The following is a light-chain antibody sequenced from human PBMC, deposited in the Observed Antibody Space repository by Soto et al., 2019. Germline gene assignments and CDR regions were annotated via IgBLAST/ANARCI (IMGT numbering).Light chain of an antibody. V-gene: IGKV3-20*01. CDR1: QSVSSN. Sequence: EIVMTQSPATLSVSPGERATLSCRASQSVSSNLAWYQQKPGQAPRLLIYGASSRATGIPDRFRGGGSGTDFTLTISRLEPEDFAVYYGQQFSSYPLTFGGGTKVDIK. CDR3: QQFSSYPLT. CDR2: GAS. J-gene: IGKJ4*01.